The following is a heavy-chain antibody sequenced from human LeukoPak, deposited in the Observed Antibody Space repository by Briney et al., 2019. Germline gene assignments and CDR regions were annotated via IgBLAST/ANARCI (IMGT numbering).Heavy chain of an antibody. Sequence: GGSLRLSCAASGFTFSSYAMSWVRQAPGKGLEWVSAITGPGEGTWYADSVKGQFTISRDNSKNTLYLQMNSLRADDTAVYHCVTHYYGSGTYFFGYWGQGTLVTVSS. CDR3: VTHYYGSGTYFFGY. CDR2: ITGPGEGT. V-gene: IGHV3-23*01. CDR1: GFTFSSYA. J-gene: IGHJ4*02. D-gene: IGHD3-10*01.